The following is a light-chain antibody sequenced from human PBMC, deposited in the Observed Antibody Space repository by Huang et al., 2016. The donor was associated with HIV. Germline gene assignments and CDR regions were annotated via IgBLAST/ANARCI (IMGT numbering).Light chain of an antibody. Sequence: DIVLTQSPATLSLSPGERATVSCRASQSVSTFLAWYQHKPGQAPRLLIFDASNRASGVPARSSGTGSGTDFTLTISSLEPSDVAVYYCQQHSYWPITFGRGTRLEI. V-gene: IGKV3-11*01. CDR2: DAS. CDR3: QQHSYWPIT. J-gene: IGKJ5*01. CDR1: QSVSTF.